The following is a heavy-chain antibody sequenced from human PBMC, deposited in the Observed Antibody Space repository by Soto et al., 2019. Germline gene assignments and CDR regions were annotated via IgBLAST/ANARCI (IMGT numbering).Heavy chain of an antibody. V-gene: IGHV4-4*02. CDR1: GGSISSSNW. CDR2: IYHSGST. Sequence: SSETLSLTCAVSGGSISSSNWWSWVRQPPGKGLEWIGEIYHSGSTNYNPSLKSRVTISVDKSKNQFSLKLSSVTAADTAVYYCARGTRGYSYYFDYWGQGTLVTVSS. CDR3: ARGTRGYSYYFDY. J-gene: IGHJ4*02. D-gene: IGHD5-18*01.